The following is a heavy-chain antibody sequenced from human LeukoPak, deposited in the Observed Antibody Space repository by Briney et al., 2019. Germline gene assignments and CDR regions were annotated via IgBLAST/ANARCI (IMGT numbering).Heavy chain of an antibody. V-gene: IGHV1-8*03. CDR2: MNPNSGNT. Sequence: ASVKVSCKASGYTFTSYDINWVRQATGHGLECMGCMNPNSGNTGYAQKFQGRVTITRNTSISTAYMELSSLRPEDTSIFYCAKGYFLVVTNVEYYFDYWGQGTLVTVSS. J-gene: IGHJ4*02. CDR3: AKGYFLVVTNVEYYFDY. D-gene: IGHD2-8*01. CDR1: GYTFTSYD.